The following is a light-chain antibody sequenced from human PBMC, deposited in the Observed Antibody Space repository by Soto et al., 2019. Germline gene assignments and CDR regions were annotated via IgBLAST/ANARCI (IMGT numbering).Light chain of an antibody. Sequence: QPVLTQPRSVSGSPGQSVTISCTGTSSDVGAYKYVSWYQQHPGKAPKFMIYDVNKRPSGVPDRFSGSKSGNTASLTISGLQAEDEADYYCCSYAGRYTYVFGSGTKLTVL. CDR2: DVN. J-gene: IGLJ1*01. CDR3: CSYAGRYTYV. V-gene: IGLV2-11*01. CDR1: SSDVGAYKY.